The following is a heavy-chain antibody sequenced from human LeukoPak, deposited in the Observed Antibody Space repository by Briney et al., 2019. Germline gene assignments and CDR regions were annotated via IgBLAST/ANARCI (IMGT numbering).Heavy chain of an antibody. CDR3: AKVPKSTGWTADF. CDR1: GFTFSSYN. V-gene: IGHV3-30*02. Sequence: GGSLRLSCAASGFTFSSYNMQWVRQAPSKGLEWVTFIGFDGKSKYYADSVKGRFTVSRDNSKNTLSLQMIILRAEDTAVYYCAKVPKSTGWTADFWGQGTLVTVSS. J-gene: IGHJ4*02. D-gene: IGHD3-9*01. CDR2: IGFDGKSK.